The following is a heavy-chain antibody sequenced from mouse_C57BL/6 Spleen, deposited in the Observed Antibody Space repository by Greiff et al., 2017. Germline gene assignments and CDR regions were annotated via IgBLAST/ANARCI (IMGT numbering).Heavy chain of an antibody. CDR1: GYAFSSYW. V-gene: IGHV1-80*01. Sequence: QVQLQQSGAELVKPGASVKISCKASGYAFSSYWMNWVKQRPGKGLEWIGQIYPGDGDTTYNGKFKGKATLTADKSSSTAYMQLSSLTSEDSAVYFCARGPITTVVGGAMDYWGQGTSVTVSS. CDR3: ARGPITTVVGGAMDY. CDR2: IYPGDGDT. J-gene: IGHJ4*01. D-gene: IGHD1-1*01.